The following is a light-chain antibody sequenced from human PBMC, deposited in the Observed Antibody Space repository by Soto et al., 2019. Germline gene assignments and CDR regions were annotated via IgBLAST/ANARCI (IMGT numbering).Light chain of an antibody. CDR1: QTVNNW. Sequence: DIQMTQSPSTLSASVGDRVTITCRASQTVNNWLAWYQQKPGKPPKLLISKASNLESGVPSRFSGSGSETEFTLTISSLQPDDFATYYCQQYNSYSLLTFVGGTKVDI. V-gene: IGKV1-5*03. CDR2: KAS. CDR3: QQYNSYSLLT. J-gene: IGKJ4*01.